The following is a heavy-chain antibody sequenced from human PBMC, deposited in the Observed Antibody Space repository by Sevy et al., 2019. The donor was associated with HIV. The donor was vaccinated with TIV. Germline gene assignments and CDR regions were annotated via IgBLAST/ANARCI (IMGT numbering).Heavy chain of an antibody. D-gene: IGHD3-22*01. CDR3: AKDRYYYDSSGYYYYFDY. J-gene: IGHJ4*02. Sequence: GGSLRLSCAASGFTFSSYGMHWVRQAPGKGLEWVAVISSDGSNKYYADSVKGRFTISRDNSKNTLYLQMNSLRAEDTAVYYCAKDRYYYDSSGYYYYFDYWGQGTLVTVS. CDR1: GFTFSSYG. V-gene: IGHV3-30*18. CDR2: ISSDGSNK.